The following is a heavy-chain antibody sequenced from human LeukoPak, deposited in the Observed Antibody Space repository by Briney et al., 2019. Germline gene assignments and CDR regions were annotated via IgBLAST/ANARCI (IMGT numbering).Heavy chain of an antibody. Sequence: SETLSLTCDVSGDSISSSNWWTWVRQPPGRGLEWIGEIYHSGSTNYNPSLKSRVTISVDKSKSDFSLKMRSVTAADTAVYYCARGGGDSSGFHYPDWGQGTLVTVSS. J-gene: IGHJ4*02. CDR2: IYHSGST. V-gene: IGHV4-4*02. D-gene: IGHD3-22*01. CDR1: GDSISSSNW. CDR3: ARGGGDSSGFHYPD.